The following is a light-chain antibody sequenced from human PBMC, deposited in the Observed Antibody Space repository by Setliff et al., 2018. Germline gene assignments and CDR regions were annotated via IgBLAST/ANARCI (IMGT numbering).Light chain of an antibody. CDR1: VLAKKY. V-gene: IGLV3-27*01. J-gene: IGLJ2*01. Sequence: SYELTQPSSVSVSPGRTARITCSGDVLAKKYARWFQQKPGQAPVLVIYKDSERPSGIPERFSGSSSGTTVTLTISGAQVEDEADYYCYSAADNNVVFGGGTKVTVL. CDR3: YSAADNNVV. CDR2: KDS.